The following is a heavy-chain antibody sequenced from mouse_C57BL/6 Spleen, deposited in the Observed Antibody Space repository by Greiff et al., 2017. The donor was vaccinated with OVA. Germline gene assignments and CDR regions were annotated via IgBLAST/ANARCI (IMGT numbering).Heavy chain of an antibody. J-gene: IGHJ1*03. CDR1: GYSFTGYY. CDR2: INPSTGGT. CDR3: ARKGYDYDYWYFDV. Sequence: EVQGVESGPELVKPGASVKISCKASGYSFTGYYMNWVKQSPEKSLEWIGEINPSTGGTTYNQKFKAKATLTVDKSSSTAYMQLKSLTSEDSAVYYCARKGYDYDYWYFDVWGTGTTVTVSS. D-gene: IGHD2-4*01. V-gene: IGHV1-42*01.